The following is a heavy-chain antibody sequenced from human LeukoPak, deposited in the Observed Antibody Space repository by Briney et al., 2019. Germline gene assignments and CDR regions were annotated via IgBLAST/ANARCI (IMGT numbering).Heavy chain of an antibody. J-gene: IGHJ4*02. CDR1: GFTVSSNY. CDR3: ARARAWGELYFDY. CDR2: IYSGGST. V-gene: IGHV3-66*02. D-gene: IGHD1-26*01. Sequence: GGSLRLSCAASGFTVSSNYMSWVRQAPGKGLEWVSVIYSGGSTYYADSVKGRFTISRDNSKNTPYLQMNSLRAEDTAVYYCARARAWGELYFDYWGQGTLVTVSS.